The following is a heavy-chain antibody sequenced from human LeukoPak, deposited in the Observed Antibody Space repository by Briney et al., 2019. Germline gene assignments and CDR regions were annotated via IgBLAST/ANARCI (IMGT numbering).Heavy chain of an antibody. J-gene: IGHJ5*02. V-gene: IGHV3-33*01. CDR2: IWYDGSKI. Sequence: GRSLSLSCAASGFTFNTYGMHWVRQGPGKGLEWVALIWYDGSKIYYADSVKGRFTISRDNAKNSLYLQMNSLRAEDTAVYYCARELIYGSGSYPNWFDPWGQGTLVTVSS. CDR3: ARELIYGSGSYPNWFDP. CDR1: GFTFNTYG. D-gene: IGHD3-10*01.